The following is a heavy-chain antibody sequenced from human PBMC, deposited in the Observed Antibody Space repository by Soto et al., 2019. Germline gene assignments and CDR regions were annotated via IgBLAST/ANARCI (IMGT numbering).Heavy chain of an antibody. Sequence: WWSWVCQPPGKGLEWTGEIYHSGSTNYNPSLKSRVTISVDKSKNQFSLMLSSVTAADTAVYYCSRVDTSGSYYDSFDYWGQGTLVTVSS. D-gene: IGHD3-22*01. CDR3: SRVDTSGSYYDSFDY. J-gene: IGHJ4*02. CDR1: W. V-gene: IGHV4-4*02. CDR2: IYHSGST.